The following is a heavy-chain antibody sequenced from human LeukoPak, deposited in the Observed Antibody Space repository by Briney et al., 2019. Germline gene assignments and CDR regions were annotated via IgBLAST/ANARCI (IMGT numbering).Heavy chain of an antibody. J-gene: IGHJ2*01. CDR3: ARVYYSNSYDYWYFDL. CDR2: IYYSGST. CDR1: GGSIRSYY. V-gene: IGHV4-59*01. D-gene: IGHD6-13*01. Sequence: SETLSLTCTVSGGSIRSYYWSRIRQPPGKGLEWIGYIYYSGSTNYNPSLKSRVTISVDTSKNQFSLKLSSVTAADTAVYYCARVYYSNSYDYWYFDLRGRGTLVTVSS.